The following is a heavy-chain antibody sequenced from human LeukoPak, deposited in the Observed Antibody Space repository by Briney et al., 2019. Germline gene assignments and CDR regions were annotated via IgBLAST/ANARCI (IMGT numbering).Heavy chain of an antibody. D-gene: IGHD3-10*01. Sequence: PSETLSLTCTVSGGSISSSSYYWGWIRQPPGKGLEWIGSIYYSGSTYYNPSLKSRVTISVDTSKNQFSLKLSSVTAADTAVYYCAREVWVGYYGSGSPGVDVWGKGTTVTVSS. V-gene: IGHV4-39*07. CDR2: IYYSGST. J-gene: IGHJ6*04. CDR1: GGSISSSSYY. CDR3: AREVWVGYYGSGSPGVDV.